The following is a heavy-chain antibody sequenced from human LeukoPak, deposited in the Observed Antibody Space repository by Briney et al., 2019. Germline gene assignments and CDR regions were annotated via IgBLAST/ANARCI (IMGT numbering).Heavy chain of an antibody. J-gene: IGHJ2*01. CDR1: GGSISSSDW. CDR2: IHHSGST. Sequence: SETLSLTCAVSGGSISSSDWWSWVRQSPGKGLEWIGEIHHSGSTNYNPSLKSRVTMSVDKSENQFSLNLSSVTAADTAVYYCARDHPPTDESLVEYSSSWSTGGWYFDLWGRGTLVTVSS. D-gene: IGHD6-13*01. CDR3: ARDHPPTDESLVEYSSSWSTGGWYFDL. V-gene: IGHV4-4*02.